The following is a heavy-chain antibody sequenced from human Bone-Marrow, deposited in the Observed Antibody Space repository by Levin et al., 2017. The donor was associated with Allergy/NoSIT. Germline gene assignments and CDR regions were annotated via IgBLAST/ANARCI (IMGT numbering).Heavy chain of an antibody. CDR1: GFTFTDAW. J-gene: IGHJ4*02. D-gene: IGHD3-10*01. CDR2: IKSTSDGGTT. V-gene: IGHV3-15*01. Sequence: LSLTCAVSGFTFTDAWMNWVRQAPGKGLEWIGRIKSTSDGGTTDYAAPVKGRFTISRDDSESTVYLLMNSLKIEDTAIYYCTTLGSSRKFDYWGQGALVTVSS. CDR3: TTLGSSRKFDY.